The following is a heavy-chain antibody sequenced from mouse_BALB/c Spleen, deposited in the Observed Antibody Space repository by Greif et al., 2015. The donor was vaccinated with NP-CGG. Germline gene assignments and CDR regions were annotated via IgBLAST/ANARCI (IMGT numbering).Heavy chain of an antibody. Sequence: EVKLMESGGGLVQPGGSRKLSCAASGFTFSSFGMHWVRQAPEKGPEWVAYISSGSSTIYYADTVKGRFTISRDNPKNTLFLQMTSLRSEDTAMYYCARDDGYYFDYWGQGTTLTVSS. J-gene: IGHJ2*01. D-gene: IGHD2-3*01. CDR1: GFTFSSFG. CDR2: ISSGSSTI. V-gene: IGHV5-17*02. CDR3: ARDDGYYFDY.